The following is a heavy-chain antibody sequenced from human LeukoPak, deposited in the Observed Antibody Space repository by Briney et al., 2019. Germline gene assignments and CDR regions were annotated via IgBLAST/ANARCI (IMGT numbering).Heavy chain of an antibody. CDR3: AGSSGWSGVLDY. CDR2: ISYSGST. J-gene: IGHJ4*02. Sequence: SETLSLTCSVSGGSITAYFWTWIRQPPGKGREWIGYISYSGSTNNNPSLTSRVTTSLDTSKNQFSLKLTSVTTADSAMYYCAGSSGWSGVLDYWGQGTLVTVSS. D-gene: IGHD6-19*01. CDR1: GGSITAYF. V-gene: IGHV4-59*01.